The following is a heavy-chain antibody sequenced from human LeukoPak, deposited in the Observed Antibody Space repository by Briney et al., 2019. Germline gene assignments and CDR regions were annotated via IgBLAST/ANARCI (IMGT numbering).Heavy chain of an antibody. CDR3: TRSGYRHPYHFDS. CDR2: LYTGGGT. J-gene: IGHJ4*02. V-gene: IGHV3-53*03. Sequence: ETLSLTCAVSGGSISSSNWWSWVRQPPGKGLEWVSVLYTGGGTDHADSVKGRFTISRDNSKNTLSLQMNSLRVEDTAIYYCTRSGYRHPYHFDSWGQGTLVTVSS. D-gene: IGHD3-22*01. CDR1: GGSISSSNW.